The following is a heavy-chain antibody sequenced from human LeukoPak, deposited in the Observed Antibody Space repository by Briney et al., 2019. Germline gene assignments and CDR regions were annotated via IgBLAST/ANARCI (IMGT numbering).Heavy chain of an antibody. CDR2: IGGSSGGT. D-gene: IGHD6-19*01. Sequence: GGSLRLSCAASGFTFSSYAMTWVRQAPGKGLEWVATIGGSSGGTYYADSVKGRFTISRDNSKNTLFLQMNSLRADDTAVYYCAKRYSSGCFDCWGRGTLVAVSS. CDR1: GFTFSSYA. V-gene: IGHV3-23*01. J-gene: IGHJ4*02. CDR3: AKRYSSGCFDC.